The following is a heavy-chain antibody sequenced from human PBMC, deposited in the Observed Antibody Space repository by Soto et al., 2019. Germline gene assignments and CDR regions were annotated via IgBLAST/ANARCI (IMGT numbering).Heavy chain of an antibody. D-gene: IGHD6-13*01. J-gene: IGHJ6*02. CDR1: GGSISSSSYY. CDR2: IYYSGST. CDR3: ASGTAAGTYGMDV. Sequence: PSETLSLTCTVSGGSISSSSYYWGWIRQPPGKGLEWIGYIYYSGSTNYNPSLKSRVTISVDTSKNQFSLKLSSVTAADTAVYYCASGTAAGTYGMDVWGQGTTVTVSS. V-gene: IGHV4-61*05.